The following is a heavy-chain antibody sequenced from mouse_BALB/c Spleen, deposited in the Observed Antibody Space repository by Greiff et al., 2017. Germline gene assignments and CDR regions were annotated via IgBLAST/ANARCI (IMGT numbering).Heavy chain of an antibody. D-gene: IGHD2-4*01. CDR2: INPSSGYT. J-gene: IGHJ3*01. CDR3: ARPNDYGFAY. Sequence: VQLVESGAELARPGASVKMSCKASGYTFTSYTMHWVKQRPGQGLEWIGYINPSSGYTNYNQKFKDKATLTADKSSSTAYMQLSSLTSEDSAVYYCARPNDYGFAYWGRGTLVTVSA. V-gene: IGHV1-4*01. CDR1: GYTFTSYT.